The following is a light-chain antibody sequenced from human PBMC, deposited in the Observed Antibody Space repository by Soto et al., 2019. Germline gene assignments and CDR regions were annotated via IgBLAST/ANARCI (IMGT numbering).Light chain of an antibody. J-gene: IGKJ4*01. CDR3: QQGTNWPPVT. CDR2: DAS. Sequence: GWTQSPTTLPLSSGEKATLSCRASQDINTYLGWYQQKPGQPTSLIIYDASNRATGIPARFSGSGAGTDFTLTISSLDPADFAVYYCQQGTNWPPVTFGGGTKVDIK. V-gene: IGKV3-11*01. CDR1: QDINTY.